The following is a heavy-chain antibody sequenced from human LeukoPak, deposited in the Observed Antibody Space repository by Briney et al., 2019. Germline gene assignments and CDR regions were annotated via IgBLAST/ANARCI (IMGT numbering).Heavy chain of an antibody. D-gene: IGHD3-22*01. CDR1: GFTFSDYY. V-gene: IGHV3-11*01. J-gene: IGHJ4*02. CDR2: ISSSGSTI. Sequence: GGSLRLSCAASGFTFSDYYMSWIRQAPGKGLEWVSYISSSGSTIYYADSVKGRFTISRDNAKNSLYLQMNSLRAEDTAMYYCARGREYYYDSSGYADYWGQGTLVTVSS. CDR3: ARGREYYYDSSGYADY.